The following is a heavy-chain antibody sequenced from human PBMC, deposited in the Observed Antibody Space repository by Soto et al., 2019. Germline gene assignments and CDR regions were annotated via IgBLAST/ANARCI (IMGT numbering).Heavy chain of an antibody. Sequence: GGSLRLSCTASGFTFGDYAMSWFRQAPGKGLEWVGFIRSKAYGGTTEYAASVKGRFTISRDDSKSIAYLQMNSLKTEDTAVYYCTRDSPYYDYIWGSYRLFDYWGQGTLVTVSS. CDR3: TRDSPYYDYIWGSYRLFDY. CDR2: IRSKAYGGTT. CDR1: GFTFGDYA. J-gene: IGHJ4*02. V-gene: IGHV3-49*03. D-gene: IGHD3-16*02.